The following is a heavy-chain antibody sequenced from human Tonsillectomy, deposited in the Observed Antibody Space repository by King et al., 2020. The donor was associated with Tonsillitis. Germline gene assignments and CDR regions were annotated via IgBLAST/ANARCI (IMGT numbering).Heavy chain of an antibody. CDR3: ASTLYGSGSYYRFDY. CDR1: GYTFTGYY. J-gene: IGHJ4*02. CDR2: GQGLEWMGGINPGQGLEWKGWSNSNSGGT. Sequence: VQLVESGAEVKKPGASVKVSCKASGYTFTGYYVHWVRQAPGQGLEWMGGINPGQGLEWKGWSNSNSGGTNYAQKFQGRVTMTWDTSISTAYMELSGRRSDDTAVYYCASTLYGSGSYYRFDYWGQGTLVTVSS. D-gene: IGHD3-10*01. V-gene: IGHV1-2*02.